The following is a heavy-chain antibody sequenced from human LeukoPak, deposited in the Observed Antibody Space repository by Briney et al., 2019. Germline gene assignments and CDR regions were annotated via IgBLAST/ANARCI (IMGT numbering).Heavy chain of an antibody. D-gene: IGHD2-2*01. CDR1: GFIFSVYA. CDR2: ISGSGGST. CDR3: AKAPPSSWTPFDY. V-gene: IGHV3-23*01. Sequence: PGGSLRLSCAASGFIFSVYAMSWVRQAPGKGLEWVSVISGSGGSTYYADSVKGRFTISRDNSKNTLYLQMYSLRAEDTAVYYCAKAPPSSWTPFDYWGQGTLVTVSS. J-gene: IGHJ4*02.